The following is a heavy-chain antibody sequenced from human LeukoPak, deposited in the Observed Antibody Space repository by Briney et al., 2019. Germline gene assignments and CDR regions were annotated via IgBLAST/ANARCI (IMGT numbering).Heavy chain of an antibody. CDR1: GGSFSGYY. J-gene: IGHJ4*02. CDR3: ARLLSRWLQFVPTPSYFDY. D-gene: IGHD5-24*01. Sequence: PSETLSLTCAVYGGSFSGYYWSWIRQPPGKGLEWIGEINHSGSTNYNPSLKSRVTISVDTSKNQFSLKLSSVTAADTAVYYCARLLSRWLQFVPTPSYFDYWGQGTLVTVSS. V-gene: IGHV4-34*01. CDR2: INHSGST.